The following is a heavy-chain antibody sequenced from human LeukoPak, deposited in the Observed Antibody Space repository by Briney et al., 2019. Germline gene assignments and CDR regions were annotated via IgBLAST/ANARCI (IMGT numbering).Heavy chain of an antibody. Sequence: SETLSLTCTVSGGSISSSSYYWGWIRQPPGKGLEWIGEINHSGSTNYNPSLKSQVSISIDTSKNQFSLKLTSVTAADTAVYYCARQTGSGLFILPGGQGTLVTVSS. CDR1: GGSISSSSYY. CDR3: ARQTGSGLFILP. D-gene: IGHD3/OR15-3a*01. J-gene: IGHJ4*02. V-gene: IGHV4-39*01. CDR2: INHSGST.